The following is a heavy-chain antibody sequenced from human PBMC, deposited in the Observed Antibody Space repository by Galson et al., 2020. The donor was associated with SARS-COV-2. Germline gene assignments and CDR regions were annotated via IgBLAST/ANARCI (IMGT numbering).Heavy chain of an antibody. J-gene: IGHJ5*02. CDR3: ATGPVVVPAAMRDWFDP. CDR2: FDPEDGET. D-gene: IGHD2-2*01. CDR1: GYTLTELS. V-gene: IGHV1-24*01. Sequence: ASVKVSCKFSGYTLTELSMHWVRQAPGKGLEWMGGFDPEDGETIYAQKFQGKVTMTEDTSTDTAYMELSSLRSEDTAVYYCATGPVVVPAAMRDWFDPWGQGTLVTVSS.